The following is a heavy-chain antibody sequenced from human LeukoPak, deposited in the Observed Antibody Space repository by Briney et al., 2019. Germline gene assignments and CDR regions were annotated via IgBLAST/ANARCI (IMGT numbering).Heavy chain of an antibody. Sequence: SETLSLTCTVSGGSISSGGYYWSWIRQPPGKGLEWIGYIYYSGSTYYNPSLKSRVTISVDTSKNQFSLKLSSVTAADTAVYYCAREGFAGSSGSFDYWGQGTLVTVSS. D-gene: IGHD3-22*01. CDR2: IYYSGST. CDR1: GGSISSGGYY. J-gene: IGHJ4*02. V-gene: IGHV4-30-4*08. CDR3: AREGFAGSSGSFDY.